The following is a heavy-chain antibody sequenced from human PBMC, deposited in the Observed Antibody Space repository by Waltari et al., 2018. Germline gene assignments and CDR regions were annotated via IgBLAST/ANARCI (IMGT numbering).Heavy chain of an antibody. V-gene: IGHV3-7*01. J-gene: IGHJ4*02. D-gene: IGHD7-27*01. CDR1: GFSFNNYW. Sequence: EVQLVESGGGLVQPGGSLRLACAGSGFSFNNYWMSWPRPAPGKGLEWVAHIKQDGSEIYYVDSVKGRFSISRDNAKKSLYLQMNSLRGDDTAVFYCVTWGDLGNFWGQGTLVTVSA. CDR3: VTWGDLGNF. CDR2: IKQDGSEI.